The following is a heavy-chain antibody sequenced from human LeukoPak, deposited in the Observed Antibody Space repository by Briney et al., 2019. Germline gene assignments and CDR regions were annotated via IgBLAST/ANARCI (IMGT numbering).Heavy chain of an antibody. Sequence: GGSLRLSCAASGFTFTSYSMNWVRQAPGKGLEWVSTISGGGGSTYYADSVKGRFTISRDNSKNTLYLQMSSLRAENTAVYYCVKGIAPGTLGGSYYDYYYYGMDVWGQGTTVTVSS. D-gene: IGHD1-26*01. V-gene: IGHV3-23*01. CDR1: GFTFTSYS. CDR3: VKGIAPGTLGGSYYDYYYYGMDV. CDR2: ISGGGGST. J-gene: IGHJ6*02.